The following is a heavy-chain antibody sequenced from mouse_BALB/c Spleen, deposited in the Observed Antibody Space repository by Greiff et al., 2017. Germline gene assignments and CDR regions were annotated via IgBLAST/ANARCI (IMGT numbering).Heavy chain of an antibody. CDR2: ISSGSSTI. D-gene: IGHD1-1*01. CDR3: ARSGYYYGSSSYAMDY. Sequence: VQLKESGGGLVQPGGSRKLSCAASGFTFSSFGMHWVRQAPEKGLEWVAYISSGSSTIYYADTVKGRFTISRDNPKNTLFLQMTSLRSEDTAMYYCARSGYYYGSSSYAMDYWGQGTSVTVSS. J-gene: IGHJ4*01. CDR1: GFTFSSFG. V-gene: IGHV5-17*02.